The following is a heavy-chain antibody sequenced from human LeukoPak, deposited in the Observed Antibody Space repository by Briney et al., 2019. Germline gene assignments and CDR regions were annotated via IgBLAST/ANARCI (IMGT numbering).Heavy chain of an antibody. CDR1: GYTFTGHY. J-gene: IGHJ2*01. D-gene: IGHD6-19*01. V-gene: IGHV1-2*02. Sequence: RASVQVSCKASGYTFTGHYMHWVRQAPGQGPEGMGWINPNSGDTNYAQKFQGRVTLTRDASIGTAYMEMNRLTYDDTAIYYCARDVYTSGWRYFDLWGHGTLVTVSS. CDR3: ARDVYTSGWRYFDL. CDR2: INPNSGDT.